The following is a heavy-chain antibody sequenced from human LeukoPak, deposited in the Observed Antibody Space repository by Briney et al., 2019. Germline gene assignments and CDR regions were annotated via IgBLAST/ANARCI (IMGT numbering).Heavy chain of an antibody. CDR3: ARQPTHDYGDPSYWYFDL. J-gene: IGHJ2*01. Sequence: SETLSLTCTVSGGSISNSGYYWGWVRQPPGKGLEWIGSIYYSGSTYYNPSLKSRLTISVDRSKNHFSLELRSVTAADTAVFYCARQPTHDYGDPSYWYFDLWGRGTLVTVSS. CDR1: GGSISNSGYY. CDR2: IYYSGST. D-gene: IGHD4-17*01. V-gene: IGHV4-39*01.